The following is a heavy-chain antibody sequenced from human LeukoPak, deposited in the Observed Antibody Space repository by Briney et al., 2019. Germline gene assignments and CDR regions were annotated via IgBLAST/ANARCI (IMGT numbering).Heavy chain of an antibody. CDR3: ARDLAAARLDF. CDR1: GFTFSNHG. Sequence: PGGSLRLSCAASGFTFSNHGMHWLRQAPGKGREWVANIWCYESQEYYADTVKRRFTISRDISKNTLYLQMNSLRAEDTAVYCCARDLAAARLDFRGQGTLVTVSS. J-gene: IGHJ4*02. CDR2: IWCYESQE. V-gene: IGHV3-33*01. D-gene: IGHD6-6*01.